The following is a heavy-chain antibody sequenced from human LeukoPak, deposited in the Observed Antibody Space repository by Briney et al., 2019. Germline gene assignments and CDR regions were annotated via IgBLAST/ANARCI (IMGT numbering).Heavy chain of an antibody. V-gene: IGHV1-69*05. CDR2: IIPIFGTA. D-gene: IGHD2-15*01. CDR1: GGTFSSCA. CDR3: ARRCSGGSCYDESPFDY. Sequence: ASVKVSCKASGGTFSSCAISWVRQAPGQGLEWMGGIIPIFGTANYAQKFQGRVTITTDESTSTAYMELSSLRSEDTAVYYCARRCSGGSCYDESPFDYWGQGTLVTVSS. J-gene: IGHJ4*02.